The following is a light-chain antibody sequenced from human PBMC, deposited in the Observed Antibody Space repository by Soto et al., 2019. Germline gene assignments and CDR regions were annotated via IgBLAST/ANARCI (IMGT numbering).Light chain of an antibody. J-gene: IGLJ2*01. CDR3: AAWDDSLSGRI. Sequence: QSVLTQPPSTSGTPGQKVTISCSGGSSNIGSNYVSWFQQLPGTAPKFLIYRDNQRPSGVPDRFSASKSGTSASLAISGLRCEDEGDYNCAAWDDSLSGRIFGGGTKLTVL. V-gene: IGLV1-47*01. CDR1: SSNIGSNY. CDR2: RDN.